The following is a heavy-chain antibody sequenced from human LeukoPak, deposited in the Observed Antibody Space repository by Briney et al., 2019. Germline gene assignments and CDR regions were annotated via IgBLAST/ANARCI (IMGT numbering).Heavy chain of an antibody. CDR3: VRGRGSYGWFDP. J-gene: IGHJ5*02. CDR2: ISGDGTAR. CDR1: GFTSSSYW. Sequence: GGSLRLSCTASGFTSSSYWMHWVRQVPGKGLVWVSRISGDGTARNYADSVKGRFTISRDDAKNTVDLQMNSLRGEDTAVYYCVRGRGSYGWFDPWGQGTLVTVSS. V-gene: IGHV3-74*01. D-gene: IGHD3-10*01.